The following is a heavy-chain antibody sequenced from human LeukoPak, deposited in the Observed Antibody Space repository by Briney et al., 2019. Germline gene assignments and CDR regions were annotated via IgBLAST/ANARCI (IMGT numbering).Heavy chain of an antibody. Sequence: SQTLSLTCTVSGGSISSYYWSWIRQPAGKGLEWIGRIYTSGSTNYNPSLKSRVTMSVDTSKNQFSLKLSSVTAADTAVYYCAREYYYDSSGCYDYWGQGTLVTVSS. CDR3: AREYYYDSSGCYDY. D-gene: IGHD3-22*01. CDR1: GGSISSYY. CDR2: IYTSGST. J-gene: IGHJ4*02. V-gene: IGHV4-4*07.